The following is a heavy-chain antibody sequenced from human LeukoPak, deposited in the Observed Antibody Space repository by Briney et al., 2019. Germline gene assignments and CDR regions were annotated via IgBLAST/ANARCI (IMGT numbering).Heavy chain of an antibody. Sequence: PGKSLRLSCTASGFNLSRYGVHWVRQAPGKGLEWVAVISYDGSNKYYGDSVKGRFTISRDNSKNTLYLQVNSVRIDDTAVYYCAKDSSSGSSYYFHGMEVWGLGTTVTVSS. CDR3: AKDSSSGSSYYFHGMEV. J-gene: IGHJ6*02. V-gene: IGHV3-30*18. D-gene: IGHD3-10*01. CDR2: ISYDGSNK. CDR1: GFNLSRYG.